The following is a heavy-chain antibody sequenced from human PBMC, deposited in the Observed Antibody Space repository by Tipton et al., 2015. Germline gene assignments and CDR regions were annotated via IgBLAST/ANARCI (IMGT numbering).Heavy chain of an antibody. V-gene: IGHV4-4*07. Sequence: TLSLTCTVSGDSFRDYYWAWIRQPAAKGLEWIGHIYSSGRSKYNPSLKSRATMSIDTSKNQFSLKLTSVTAADTAIYYCGRDRLAVAGIDYWGQGTLVTVSS. CDR1: GDSFRDYY. CDR3: GRDRLAVAGIDY. J-gene: IGHJ4*02. CDR2: IYSSGRS. D-gene: IGHD6-19*01.